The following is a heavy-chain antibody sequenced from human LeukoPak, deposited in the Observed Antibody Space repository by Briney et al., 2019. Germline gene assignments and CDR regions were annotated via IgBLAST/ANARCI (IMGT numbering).Heavy chain of an antibody. D-gene: IGHD3-22*01. CDR1: GFTFSSYS. V-gene: IGHV3-21*01. CDR2: ISSSSSYI. CDR3: ARDQHFKPYYYDSSGYYPLDY. Sequence: PGGSLRLSCAASGFTFSSYSMIWVRQAPGKGLEWVSSISSSSSYIYYADSVKGRFTISRDNAKNSLYLQMNSLRAEDTAVYYCARDQHFKPYYYDSSGYYPLDYWGQGTLVTVSS. J-gene: IGHJ4*02.